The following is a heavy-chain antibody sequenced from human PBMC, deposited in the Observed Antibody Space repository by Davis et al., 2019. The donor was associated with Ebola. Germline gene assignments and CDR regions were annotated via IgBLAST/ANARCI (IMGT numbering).Heavy chain of an antibody. V-gene: IGHV3-23*01. Sequence: GESLKISCAASGFSFSSYAMTWARQAPGKGLEWVSAVTSSGGGTYYADSVKGRFTISRDNSKNTLYLQMNSLRVEDTAVNYCAKGGSGWPSDYSYGMGVWGKGTTVTVSS. CDR2: VTSSGGGT. CDR1: GFSFSSYA. D-gene: IGHD6-19*01. J-gene: IGHJ6*04. CDR3: AKGGSGWPSDYSYGMGV.